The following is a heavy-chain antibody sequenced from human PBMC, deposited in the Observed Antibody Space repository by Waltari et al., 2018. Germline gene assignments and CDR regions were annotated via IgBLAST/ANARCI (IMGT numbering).Heavy chain of an antibody. CDR3: AKDFGSSIQLLAY. Sequence: EVQLVESGGGLVQPGRSLRLSCAASGFTFDDYAMHWVRQAPGKGLEWVSGISWNSGSIGYADSLKGRFTISRDNAKNSLYLQMNSLRAEDTALYYCAKDFGSSIQLLAYWGQGTLVTVSS. V-gene: IGHV3-9*01. CDR2: ISWNSGSI. CDR1: GFTFDDYA. D-gene: IGHD5-18*01. J-gene: IGHJ4*02.